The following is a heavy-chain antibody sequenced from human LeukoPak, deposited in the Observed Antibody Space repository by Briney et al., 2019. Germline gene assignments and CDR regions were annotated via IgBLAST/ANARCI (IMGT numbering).Heavy chain of an antibody. J-gene: IGHJ4*02. CDR2: VIPFLGTT. Sequence: GASVKVSCKASEGTFSIDTFSWVRQAPGQGLEWMGRVIPFLGTTDYAQRFQGRVSITADKSTSTTYMELSGLGYEDTAVYYCASTYLGMATFFDFWGQGTLVTVSS. D-gene: IGHD5-24*01. V-gene: IGHV1-69*08. CDR1: EGTFSIDT. CDR3: ASTYLGMATFFDF.